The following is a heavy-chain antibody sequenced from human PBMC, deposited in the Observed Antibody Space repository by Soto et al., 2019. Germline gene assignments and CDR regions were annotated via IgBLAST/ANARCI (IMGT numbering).Heavy chain of an antibody. CDR1: GGSISSYY. CDR2: IYYSGST. CDR3: ASMVRNYYYGMDV. V-gene: IGHV4-59*01. J-gene: IGHJ6*02. D-gene: IGHD3-10*01. Sequence: SETLSLTCTVSGGSISSYYWSWIRQPPGKGLEWIGYIYYSGSTNYNPSLKSRVTISVDTSKNQFSLKLSFMPAADTAVYYCASMVRNYYYGMDVWGQGTTVTVSS.